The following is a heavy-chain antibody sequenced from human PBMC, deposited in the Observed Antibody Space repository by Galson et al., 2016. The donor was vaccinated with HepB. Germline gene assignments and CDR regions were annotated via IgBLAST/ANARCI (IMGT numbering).Heavy chain of an antibody. CDR2: IWSDGSNE. CDR1: GFTFSSYG. J-gene: IGHJ5*02. D-gene: IGHD6-13*01. Sequence: SLRLSCAASGFTFSSYGMHRVRQSPGKGLEWVAVIWSDGSNEKYADSVKGRFTISRDNSKHTLYLQMNSLRAADTAVCYCARDKYTSIWGSYHCFDPWGQGTLVTVSS. CDR3: ARDKYTSIWGSYHCFDP. V-gene: IGHV3-33*01.